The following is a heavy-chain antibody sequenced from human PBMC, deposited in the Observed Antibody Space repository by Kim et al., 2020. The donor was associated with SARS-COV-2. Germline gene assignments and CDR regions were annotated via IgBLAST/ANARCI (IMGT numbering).Heavy chain of an antibody. CDR3: ARTRKSGATYCSSTSCRAYYYGMDV. D-gene: IGHD2-2*01. Sequence: SETLSLTCAVYGGSFSGYYWSWIRQPPGKGLEWIGEINHSGSTNYNPSLKSRVTISVDTSKNQFSLKLSSVTAADTAVYYCARTRKSGATYCSSTSCRAYYYGMDVWGQGTTVTVSS. CDR2: INHSGST. J-gene: IGHJ6*02. CDR1: GGSFSGYY. V-gene: IGHV4-34*01.